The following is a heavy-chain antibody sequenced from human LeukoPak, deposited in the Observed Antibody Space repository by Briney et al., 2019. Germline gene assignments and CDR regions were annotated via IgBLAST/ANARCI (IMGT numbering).Heavy chain of an antibody. Sequence: GGSLRLSCAASGFTFSNYAMHWVRQAPGKGLEYVSVISSTGGSTYYADSVKGRFTVSRDNSKNTLYLQMSSLRAEDTAVYYCVKECLVIINYYFDYWGQGTLVTVSS. J-gene: IGHJ4*02. CDR2: ISSTGGST. CDR1: GFTFSNYA. V-gene: IGHV3-64D*06. CDR3: VKECLVIINYYFDY. D-gene: IGHD3-22*01.